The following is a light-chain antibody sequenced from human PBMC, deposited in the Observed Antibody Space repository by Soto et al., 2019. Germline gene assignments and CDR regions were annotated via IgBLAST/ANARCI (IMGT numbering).Light chain of an antibody. CDR2: DVS. V-gene: IGLV2-11*01. J-gene: IGLJ2*01. CDR3: CSYAGSSYVV. CDR1: SSDVGGYNY. Sequence: QSVLTQPRSVSGSHGQSVTISCTGTSSDVGGYNYVSWYQQHPGKAPKLMIYDVSKRPSGVPDRFSGSKSGNTASLTISGLQAEDEADYYCCSYAGSSYVVFGGGTKVTVL.